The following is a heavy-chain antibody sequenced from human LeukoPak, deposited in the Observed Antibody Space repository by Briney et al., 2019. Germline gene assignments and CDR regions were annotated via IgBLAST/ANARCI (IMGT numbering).Heavy chain of an antibody. J-gene: IGHJ4*02. V-gene: IGHV3-30*02. D-gene: IGHD6-19*01. CDR1: GFTFSSYG. Sequence: GGSLRLSCAASGFTFSSYGMHWVRQAPGKGLEWVAFIRYDGSNKYYADSVKGRSTISRDNSKNTLYLQMNSLRAEDTAVYYCAREREIIAVAGVFDYWGQGTLVTVSS. CDR3: AREREIIAVAGVFDY. CDR2: IRYDGSNK.